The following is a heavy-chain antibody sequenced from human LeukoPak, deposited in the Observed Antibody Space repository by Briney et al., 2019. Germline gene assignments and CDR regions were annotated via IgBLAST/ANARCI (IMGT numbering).Heavy chain of an antibody. Sequence: GGSLRLSCAASGFTFNTYWMSWVRQAPGKGLEWVANIKQDGSEKYYVDSAKGRCTISRDNAKNSLYLQMNSLRAEDTAVYYCARDEGNTGYYYWGQGTLVTVSS. D-gene: IGHD3-9*01. CDR1: GFTFNTYW. CDR2: IKQDGSEK. V-gene: IGHV3-7*01. CDR3: ARDEGNTGYYY. J-gene: IGHJ4*02.